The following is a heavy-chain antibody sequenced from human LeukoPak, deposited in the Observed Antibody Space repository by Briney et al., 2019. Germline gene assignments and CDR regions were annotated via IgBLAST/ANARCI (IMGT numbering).Heavy chain of an antibody. CDR2: IYYSGST. Sequence: PAETLSLTCTVSRDSIRSSSYYWGWIRQPGGKGLEWIGTIYYSGSTYYNPAGKSQFTISVDTSKHQFSLKLSSVTAADTAVYYCASAPVLGAFDIWGQGTMVTVSS. CDR1: RDSIRSSSYY. J-gene: IGHJ3*02. V-gene: IGHV4-39*07. CDR3: ASAPVLGAFDI. D-gene: IGHD2-15*01.